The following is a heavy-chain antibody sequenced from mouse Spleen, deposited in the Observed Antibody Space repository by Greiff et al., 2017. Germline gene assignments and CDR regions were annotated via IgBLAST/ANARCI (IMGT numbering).Heavy chain of an antibody. CDR2: INPYNGDT. V-gene: IGHV1-20*02. D-gene: IGHD1-2*01. Sequence: EVQLQQSGPELVKPGASVKISCKASGYSFTGYFMNWVMQSHGKSLEWIGRINPYNGDTFYNQKFKGKATLTVDKSSSTAHMELRSLASEDSAVYYCARGRIHYYGLDYWGQGTTLTVSS. CDR3: ARGRIHYYGLDY. CDR1: GYSFTGYF. J-gene: IGHJ2*01.